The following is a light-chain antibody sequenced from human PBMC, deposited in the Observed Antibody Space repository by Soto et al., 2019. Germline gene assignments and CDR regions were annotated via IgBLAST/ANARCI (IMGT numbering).Light chain of an antibody. V-gene: IGLV1-47*01. Sequence: QSVLTQPPSASGTPGQRVSITCSGSDSNIGSNSVHWYQQVPGMAPKLLVYKSDQRPSGVPDRFSGSKSVTSASLAISGLRPEDEAEYYCATWDDGLSGVLFGGGTKLTVL. CDR3: ATWDDGLSGVL. J-gene: IGLJ2*01. CDR1: DSNIGSNS. CDR2: KSD.